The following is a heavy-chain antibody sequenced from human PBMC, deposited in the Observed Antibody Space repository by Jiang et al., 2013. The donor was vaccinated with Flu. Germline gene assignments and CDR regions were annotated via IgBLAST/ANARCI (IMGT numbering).Heavy chain of an antibody. Sequence: EVKKPGESLKISCKGSGYSFTSYWIGWVRQMPGKGLEWMGIIYPGDSDTRYSPSFQGQVTISADKSISTAYLQWSSLKASDTAMYYCARSEGENGRSYGMDVWGQGTTVTVSS. CDR1: GYSFTSYW. CDR2: IYPGDSDT. J-gene: IGHJ6*02. V-gene: IGHV5-51*01. CDR3: ARSEGENGRSYGMDV.